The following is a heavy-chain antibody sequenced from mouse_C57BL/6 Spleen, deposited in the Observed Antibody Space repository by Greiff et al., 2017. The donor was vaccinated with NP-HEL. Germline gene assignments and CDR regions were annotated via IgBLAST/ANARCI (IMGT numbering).Heavy chain of an antibody. Sequence: QVQLKQPGAELVRPGSSVKLSCKASGYTFTSYWMHWVKQRPIQGLEWIGNIDPSDSETHYNQKFKDKATLTVDKSSSTAYMQLSSLTSEDSAVYYCARGTTVKGTYAMDYWGQGTSVTVSS. CDR2: IDPSDSET. V-gene: IGHV1-52*01. D-gene: IGHD1-1*01. CDR3: ARGTTVKGTYAMDY. CDR1: GYTFTSYW. J-gene: IGHJ4*01.